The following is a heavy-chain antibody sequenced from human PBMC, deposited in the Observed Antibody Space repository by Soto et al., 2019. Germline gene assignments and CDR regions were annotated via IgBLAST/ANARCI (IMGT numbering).Heavy chain of an antibody. J-gene: IGHJ4*02. Sequence: QVQLQQWGAGLLKPSETLSLTCAVYGGSFSGYYWSWIRQPPGKGLEWIGEINHSGSTNYNPSLKSRVTIAVDMSKNQFSLKLSSVTAAYTAVYYCARLRITIFGVVRDDYWGQGTLVTVSS. D-gene: IGHD3-3*01. CDR1: GGSFSGYY. V-gene: IGHV4-34*01. CDR2: INHSGST. CDR3: ARLRITIFGVVRDDY.